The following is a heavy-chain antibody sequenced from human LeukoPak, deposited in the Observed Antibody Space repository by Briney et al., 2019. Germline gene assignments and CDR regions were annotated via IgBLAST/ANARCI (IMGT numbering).Heavy chain of an antibody. CDR2: INHSGST. Sequence: PSETLSLTCAVYGGSFSGYYWSWIRQPPGKGLEWIGEINHSGSTNYNPSLKSRVTISVDTSKNQFSLKLSSVTAADTAVYYCARRKRGYSYGYYFAYWGQGTLVTVSS. V-gene: IGHV4-34*01. CDR1: GGSFSGYY. CDR3: ARRKRGYSYGYYFAY. D-gene: IGHD5-18*01. J-gene: IGHJ4*02.